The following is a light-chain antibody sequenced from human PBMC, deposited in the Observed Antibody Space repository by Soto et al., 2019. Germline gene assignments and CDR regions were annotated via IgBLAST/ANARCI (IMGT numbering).Light chain of an antibody. Sequence: EIVLTQSPGTLSLSPGERATLSCRTSENYSYLAWFQQKPGQAPRLLIYGASNRATGIPDRFSGSGSGTDFTLTISRLEPEDFAVYYCHQYGGSSWTFGQGTKVEIK. CDR1: ENYSY. CDR3: HQYGGSSWT. CDR2: GAS. V-gene: IGKV3-20*01. J-gene: IGKJ1*01.